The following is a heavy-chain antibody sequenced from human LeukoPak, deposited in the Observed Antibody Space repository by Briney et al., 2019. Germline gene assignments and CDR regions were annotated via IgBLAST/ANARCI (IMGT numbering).Heavy chain of an antibody. Sequence: ASVKASWKTSGYTFTHYYIHWVRQAPKQGLEWMGIINPSGGSTNYSQTFQGRLSMTRDTSTSTVYMELSSLRSEDTAVYYCARGAYSYAQDFWGQGTLVTVSS. J-gene: IGHJ4*02. CDR2: INPSGGST. CDR3: ARGAYSYAQDF. CDR1: GYTFTHYY. D-gene: IGHD5-18*01. V-gene: IGHV1-46*01.